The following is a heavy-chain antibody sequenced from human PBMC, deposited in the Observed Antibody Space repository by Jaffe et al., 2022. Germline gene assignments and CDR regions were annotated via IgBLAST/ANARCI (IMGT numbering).Heavy chain of an antibody. D-gene: IGHD3-16*01. CDR2: IRYDGSNK. CDR1: GFTFSSYG. Sequence: QVQLVESGGGVVQPGGSLRLSCAASGFTFSSYGMHWVRQAPGKGLEWVAFIRYDGSNKYYADSVKGRFTISRDNSKNTLYLQMNSLRAEDTAVYYCAKVYDYIWGSSDLYYFDYWGQGTLVTVSS. CDR3: AKVYDYIWGSSDLYYFDY. V-gene: IGHV3-30*02. J-gene: IGHJ4*02.